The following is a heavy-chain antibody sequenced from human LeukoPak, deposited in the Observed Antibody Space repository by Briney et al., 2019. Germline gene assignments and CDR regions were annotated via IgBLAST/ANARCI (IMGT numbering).Heavy chain of an antibody. Sequence: ASVKVSCKASGYTFTGYYMHWVRQAPGQGLEWMGWISAYNGDTDFAQHLQGGVTMTTDTSTSTAYMELRSLRSDDTAVYYCARDAPGNYYDSWGQGTLVTVSS. V-gene: IGHV1-18*04. J-gene: IGHJ4*02. CDR3: ARDAPGNYYDS. CDR2: ISAYNGDT. D-gene: IGHD3-22*01. CDR1: GYTFTGYY.